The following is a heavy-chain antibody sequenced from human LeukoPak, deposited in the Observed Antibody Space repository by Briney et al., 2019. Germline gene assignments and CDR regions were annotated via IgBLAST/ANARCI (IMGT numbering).Heavy chain of an antibody. CDR1: GGSISSSSYY. D-gene: IGHD3-22*01. V-gene: IGHV4-39*07. Sequence: SETLSLTCAVSGGSISSSSYYWGWIRQPPGKGLEWIGSICYSGSTYYNPSLKSRVTISVDTSKNQFSLKLSSVTAADTAVYYCATSPYYYDSSGYFFRPWFDPWAREPWSPSPQ. CDR3: ATSPYYYDSSGYFFRPWFDP. J-gene: IGHJ5*02. CDR2: ICYSGST.